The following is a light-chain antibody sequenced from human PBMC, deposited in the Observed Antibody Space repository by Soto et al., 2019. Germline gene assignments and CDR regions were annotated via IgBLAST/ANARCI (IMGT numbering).Light chain of an antibody. CDR1: QSVSSN. CDR3: QQYNNWPFT. CDR2: GAS. Sequence: IVMTQSPATLSVSPGERATHSCRTRQSVSSNLAWYQQQKPGQAPRLLIYGASNRATTIPTRFSGSGSGTEFTLTISSLQSEDFAVYYCQQYNNWPFTFGQGTRLEIK. V-gene: IGKV3-15*01. J-gene: IGKJ5*01.